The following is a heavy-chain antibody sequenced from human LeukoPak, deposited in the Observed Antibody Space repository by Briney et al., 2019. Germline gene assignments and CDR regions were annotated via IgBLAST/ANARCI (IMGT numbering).Heavy chain of an antibody. V-gene: IGHV3-23*01. CDR3: AKAPNYDLWTGPGFDY. Sequence: GGSLRLSCAASRCSFSSYAMTWVRQAPGKGLEWVSLISGSGGSTYYADSVKGRFTISRDTSKSTLYLQINSLRAEDTAVYYCAKAPNYDLWTGPGFDYWGQGTLVTVSS. CDR2: ISGSGGST. J-gene: IGHJ4*02. D-gene: IGHD3-3*01. CDR1: RCSFSSYA.